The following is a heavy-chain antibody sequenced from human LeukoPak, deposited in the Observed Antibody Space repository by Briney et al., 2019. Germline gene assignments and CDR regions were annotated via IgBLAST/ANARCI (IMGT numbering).Heavy chain of an antibody. V-gene: IGHV4-61*02. J-gene: IGHJ4*02. Sequence: SETLSLTCTVSGGSISSGSYYWSWIRQPAGKGLEWIGRIYTSGSTNYNPSLKSRVTISVDTSKNQFSLKLSSVTAADTAVYYCARGIGVVRPFDYWGQGTLVTVSS. CDR2: IYTSGST. D-gene: IGHD3-10*01. CDR1: GGSISSGSYY. CDR3: ARGIGVVRPFDY.